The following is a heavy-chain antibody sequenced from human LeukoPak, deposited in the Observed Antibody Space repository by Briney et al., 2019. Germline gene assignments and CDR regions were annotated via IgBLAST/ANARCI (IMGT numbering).Heavy chain of an antibody. D-gene: IGHD3-22*01. CDR3: ATSLEYYYDSSGSIPAGYYYGMDV. V-gene: IGHV4-34*01. Sequence: SETLSLTCAVYGGSFSGYYWSWIRQPPGKGLEWIGEINHSGGTNYNPSLKSRVTISVDTSKNQFSLKLSSVTAADTAVYYCATSLEYYYDSSGSIPAGYYYGMDVWGQGTTVTVSS. J-gene: IGHJ6*02. CDR1: GGSFSGYY. CDR2: INHSGGT.